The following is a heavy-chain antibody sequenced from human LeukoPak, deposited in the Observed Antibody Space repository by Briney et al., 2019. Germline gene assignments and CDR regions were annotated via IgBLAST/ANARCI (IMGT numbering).Heavy chain of an antibody. CDR3: ARGWPIPATHPIDY. D-gene: IGHD2-2*02. J-gene: IGHJ4*02. CDR2: IWYDGSNK. V-gene: IGHV3-33*08. Sequence: GGSLRLSCAASGFTFTSYGMHWVRQAPGKGLEWEAVIWYDGSNKYYADSVKGRFTISRDSSKNTLFLQMNSLRAEDTAVYYCARGWPIPATHPIDYWGQGALVTVSS. CDR1: GFTFTSYG.